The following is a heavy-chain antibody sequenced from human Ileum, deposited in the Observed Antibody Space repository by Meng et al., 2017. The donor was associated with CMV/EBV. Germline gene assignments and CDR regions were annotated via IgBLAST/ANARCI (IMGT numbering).Heavy chain of an antibody. CDR3: ARGLIAVAGPDY. J-gene: IGHJ4*02. D-gene: IGHD6-19*01. CDR1: GFTFSSYS. Sequence: GESLKISCAASGFTFSSYSMNWVRQAPGKGLEWVSSISSSSSYIYYADSVKGRFTISRDNAKNSLYLQMNSLRAEDTAVYYCARGLIAVAGPDYWGQGTLVTVPS. V-gene: IGHV3-21*01. CDR2: ISSSSSYI.